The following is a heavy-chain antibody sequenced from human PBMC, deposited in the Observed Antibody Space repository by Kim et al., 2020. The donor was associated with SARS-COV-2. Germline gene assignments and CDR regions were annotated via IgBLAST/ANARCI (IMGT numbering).Heavy chain of an antibody. CDR1: GYTLTELS. CDR2: FDPEDGET. CDR3: ATAMVRGVIIGRVDYYYYGMDV. J-gene: IGHJ6*02. V-gene: IGHV1-24*01. Sequence: ASVKVSCKVSGYTLTELSMHWVRQAPGKGLEWMGGFDPEDGETIYAQKFQGRVTMTEDTSTDTAYMELSSLRSEDTAVYYCATAMVRGVIIGRVDYYYYGMDVWGHGTTVTVSS. D-gene: IGHD3-10*01.